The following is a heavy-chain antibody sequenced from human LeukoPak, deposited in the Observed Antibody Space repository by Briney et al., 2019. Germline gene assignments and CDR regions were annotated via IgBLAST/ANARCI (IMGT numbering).Heavy chain of an antibody. CDR1: GFTFSTYA. CDR3: VKSLDGQWWEAAFDI. J-gene: IGHJ3*02. V-gene: IGHV3-64D*06. D-gene: IGHD2-15*01. Sequence: GGSLRLSCSASGFTFSTYAMHWVRQAPGKGLEYVSAISSNGGSTYYADSVKGRFTISRDNSKNTLYLQMSSLRAEDTAVYYCVKSLDGQWWEAAFDIWGQGTMVTVSS. CDR2: ISSNGGST.